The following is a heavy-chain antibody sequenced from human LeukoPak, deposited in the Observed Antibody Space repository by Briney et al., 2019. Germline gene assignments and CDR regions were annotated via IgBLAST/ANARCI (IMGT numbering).Heavy chain of an antibody. CDR3: ARGEGSLFDY. CDR2: IYHSGSI. D-gene: IGHD2-21*01. Sequence: KSSETLSLTCAVSGGSISSGGYSWSWIRQPPGKGLEWIGYIYHSGSIYYNPSLKSRVTISVDRSKNQFSLKLSSVTAADTAVYYCARGEGSLFDYWGQGTLVTVSS. V-gene: IGHV4-30-2*01. CDR1: GGSISSGGYS. J-gene: IGHJ4*02.